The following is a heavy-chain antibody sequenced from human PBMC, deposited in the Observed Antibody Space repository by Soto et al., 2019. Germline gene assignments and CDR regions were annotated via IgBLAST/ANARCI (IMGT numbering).Heavy chain of an antibody. CDR3: ARSIDDSSGYYPAH. V-gene: IGHV1-69*13. J-gene: IGHJ4*02. Sequence: VASVKVSCKASGVTFNRQDMRWVRQAPGQGLEWMGGIIPMFGTPHYAEKFQDRVTITADESTGTAYLELSSLTSEDTAVYYCARSIDDSSGYYPAHWGQGTLVTVSS. D-gene: IGHD3-22*01. CDR1: GVTFNRQD. CDR2: IIPMFGTP.